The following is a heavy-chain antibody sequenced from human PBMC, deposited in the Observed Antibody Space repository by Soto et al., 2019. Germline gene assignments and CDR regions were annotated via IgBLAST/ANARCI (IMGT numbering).Heavy chain of an antibody. V-gene: IGHV1-46*01. J-gene: IGHJ4*02. Sequence: QVQLVQSGAEVTRPGASVKVSCKASGYSFISHYIHWVRQAPGQGLEWMGFINPSGGSATLAQKFQGRVTMTRDTSTTTVYMELSSLRSEDAAVYYCARDYIGSKLSLSYFDFWGQGTLVTVSS. CDR2: INPSGGSA. CDR3: ARDYIGSKLSLSYFDF. D-gene: IGHD2-2*01. CDR1: GYSFISHY.